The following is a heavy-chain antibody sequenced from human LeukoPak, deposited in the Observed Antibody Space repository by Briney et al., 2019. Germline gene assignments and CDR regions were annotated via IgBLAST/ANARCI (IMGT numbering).Heavy chain of an antibody. Sequence: GASVRVSCTASGYTFTGFYMHWVRQAPGQGLEWMGWINPNSGGTNYAQTFQGRVTMTRDTSINTAYMELGSLRSDDTAVYYCAREEVSVISDTCCSGLGYWGQGTLVTVSS. CDR1: GYTFTGFY. V-gene: IGHV1-2*02. CDR3: AREEVSVISDTCCSGLGY. CDR2: INPNSGGT. J-gene: IGHJ4*02. D-gene: IGHD3-10*01.